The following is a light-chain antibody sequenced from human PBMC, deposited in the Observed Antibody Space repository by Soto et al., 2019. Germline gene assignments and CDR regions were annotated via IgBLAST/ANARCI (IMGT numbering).Light chain of an antibody. CDR1: SSDVGGYNY. CDR3: SSITSSSTLV. Sequence: QSALTQPASVSGSPGQSITISCTGTSSDVGGYNYVSWYQQHPGKAPKLMIYDVSNRPSGVSNRFSGSKSDNTASLTISGLQAEDEADYYCSSITSSSTLVFGGGTKLTVL. J-gene: IGLJ2*01. V-gene: IGLV2-14*01. CDR2: DVS.